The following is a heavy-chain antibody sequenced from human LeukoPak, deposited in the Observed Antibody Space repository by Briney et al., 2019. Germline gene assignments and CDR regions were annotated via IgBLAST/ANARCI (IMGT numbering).Heavy chain of an antibody. V-gene: IGHV5-51*01. Sequence: GESLKISCKGSGYSFTSYWIGWVRQTPGKGLEWMGIIYPGDSDTRYSPSFQGQVTISADKSISTAYLQWSSLKASDTAMYYCARGFDSSSWYDYFDYWGQGTLVTVSS. CDR3: ARGFDSSSWYDYFDY. D-gene: IGHD6-13*01. J-gene: IGHJ4*02. CDR2: IYPGDSDT. CDR1: GYSFTSYW.